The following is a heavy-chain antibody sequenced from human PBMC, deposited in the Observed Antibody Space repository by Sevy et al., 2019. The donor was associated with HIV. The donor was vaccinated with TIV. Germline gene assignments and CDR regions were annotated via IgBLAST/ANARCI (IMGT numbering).Heavy chain of an antibody. CDR1: GYTFTSYG. J-gene: IGHJ6*02. CDR3: ASAGEYDSSGYSYYYYGMDV. D-gene: IGHD3-22*01. CDR2: ISPYNGNT. V-gene: IGHV1-18*01. Sequence: ASVKVSCKASGYTFTSYGISWVRQAPGQGLEWMGWISPYNGNTNYAQKLQGRVTMTTDTSTSTAYMELRSLRSDDTAVYYCASAGEYDSSGYSYYYYGMDVWGQGTTVTVSS.